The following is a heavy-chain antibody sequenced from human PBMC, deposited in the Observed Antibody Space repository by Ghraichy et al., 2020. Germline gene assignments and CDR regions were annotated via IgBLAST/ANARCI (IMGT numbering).Heavy chain of an antibody. CDR3: TRVYDYNDLRMHFDY. CDR1: GYTFMHYY. V-gene: IGHV1-2*02. J-gene: IGHJ4*02. Sequence: ASVKVSCKASGYTFMHYYMHWVRQAPGQGLEWMGWLNPHSGGTHYSQKYQGRVTMTRDTSISTAYMELTGLTSDDTAIYYCTRVYDYNDLRMHFDYWGQGTLITVTS. D-gene: IGHD4-17*01. CDR2: LNPHSGGT.